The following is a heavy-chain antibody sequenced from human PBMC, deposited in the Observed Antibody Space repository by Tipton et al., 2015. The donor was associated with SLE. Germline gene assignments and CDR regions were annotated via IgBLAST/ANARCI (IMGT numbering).Heavy chain of an antibody. CDR2: IYYSGST. CDR1: GGSISSSSYY. J-gene: IGHJ4*02. V-gene: IGHV4-39*07. Sequence: PGLVKPSETLSLTCTVSGGSISSSSYYWGWIRQPPGKGLEWIGSIYYSGSTYYNPSLKSRVTISVDTSKNQFSLKLSSVTAADTAVCYCARLSADPFDYWGQGTLVTVSS. CDR3: ARLSADPFDY.